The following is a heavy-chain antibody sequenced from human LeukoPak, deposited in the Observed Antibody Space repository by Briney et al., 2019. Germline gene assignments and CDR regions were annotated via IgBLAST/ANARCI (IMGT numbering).Heavy chain of an antibody. Sequence: GGSLRLSCAASGFTFSRFGMNWVRQAPGKGLEWVSYISSSSSNIIYYADSVKGRFTISRDNAKNSLYLHMNSLKTEDTAVYYCTISSSTPGSDYWGQGTLVTVSS. CDR1: GFTFSRFG. D-gene: IGHD6-6*01. J-gene: IGHJ4*02. V-gene: IGHV3-48*01. CDR2: ISSSSSNII. CDR3: TISSSTPGSDY.